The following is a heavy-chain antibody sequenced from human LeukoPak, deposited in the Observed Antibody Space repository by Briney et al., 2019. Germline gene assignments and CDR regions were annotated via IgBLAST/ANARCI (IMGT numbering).Heavy chain of an antibody. CDR3: ARGTISYYYYYGMDV. D-gene: IGHD1-14*01. J-gene: IGHJ6*02. CDR2: MYYSGSA. CDR1: AVSISSFY. Sequence: PSETLSLTCTVSAVSISSFYWSWIRQPPGKGLEWIGYMYYSGSASYNPSLKSRLTISVDTSKNQFSLKLSSVTAADTAVYYCARGTISYYYYYGMDVWGQGTTVTVSS. V-gene: IGHV4-59*08.